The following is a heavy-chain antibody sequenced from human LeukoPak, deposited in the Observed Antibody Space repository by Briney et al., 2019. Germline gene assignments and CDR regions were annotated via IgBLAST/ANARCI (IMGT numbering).Heavy chain of an antibody. CDR2: ISGSGGTT. V-gene: IGHV3-23*01. CDR1: GFTFTNYA. Sequence: GGSLSLSCAASGFTFTNYAMSWVRQAPGKGLEWVSTISGSGGTTYYADSVKGRFTISRDNSKNSLYLQMNSLRAEDTAVYYCAKILGGSPRGYFDYWGQGTLVTVSS. CDR3: AKILGGSPRGYFDY. D-gene: IGHD1-26*01. J-gene: IGHJ4*02.